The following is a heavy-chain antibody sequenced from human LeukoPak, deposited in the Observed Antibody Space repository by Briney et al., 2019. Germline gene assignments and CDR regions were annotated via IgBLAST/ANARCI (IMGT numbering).Heavy chain of an antibody. Sequence: PGGSLRLSCAPSGFTVSSNYMSWVRQAPGKGLEWVSVIYSGGSTYYADSVKGRFTISRDNSKNTLYLQLNSLTAEDTAVYYCAKEGLYCSSTSCYVENWGQGTLVTVSS. V-gene: IGHV3-53*01. CDR3: AKEGLYCSSTSCYVEN. J-gene: IGHJ4*02. CDR2: IYSGGST. CDR1: GFTVSSNY. D-gene: IGHD2-2*01.